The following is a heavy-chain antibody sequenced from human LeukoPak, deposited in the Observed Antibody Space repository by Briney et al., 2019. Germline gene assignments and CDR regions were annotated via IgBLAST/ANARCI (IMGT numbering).Heavy chain of an antibody. CDR1: GFTFSSYA. D-gene: IGHD1-14*01. V-gene: IGHV3-30-3*01. J-gene: IGHJ4*02. Sequence: PGGSLRLSCAASGFTFSSYAMHWVRQAPGKGLEWVAVISYDGSNKYYADSVKGRFTISRDNSKNTLYLQMNSLRAEDTAVYYCANLHNPYFGYWGQGTLVTVSS. CDR2: ISYDGSNK. CDR3: ANLHNPYFGY.